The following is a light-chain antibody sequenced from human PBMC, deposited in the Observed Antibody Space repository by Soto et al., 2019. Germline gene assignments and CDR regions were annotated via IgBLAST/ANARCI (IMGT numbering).Light chain of an antibody. CDR2: GAS. CDR3: QQRSNWPPIT. J-gene: IGKJ5*01. V-gene: IGKV3-11*01. CDR1: QSVSAY. Sequence: EIVLTQSPATLSLSPGERATLSCRASQSVSAYLAWYQQKPGQAPRLLIYGASNRAAGIPVRFSGSGSGTDFTLTISSLEPDDFAVYYCQQRSNWPPITFGQGTRLEI.